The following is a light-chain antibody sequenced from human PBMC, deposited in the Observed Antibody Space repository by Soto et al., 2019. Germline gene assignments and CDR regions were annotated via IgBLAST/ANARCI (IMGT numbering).Light chain of an antibody. J-gene: IGLJ1*01. CDR2: EVN. Sequence: QSALTQPASVSGSPGQSITISCTGTSSDVGGYNFVSWYQQYPGTAPKVMIYEVNNRPSGVSDRFSGSKSGNTASLTISGLQAEDGADYYCSSYTTSSTLVFGTGTKVTVL. V-gene: IGLV2-14*01. CDR1: SSDVGGYNF. CDR3: SSYTTSSTLV.